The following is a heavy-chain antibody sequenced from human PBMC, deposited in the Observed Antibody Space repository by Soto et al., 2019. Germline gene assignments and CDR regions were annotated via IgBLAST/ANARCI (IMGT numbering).Heavy chain of an antibody. CDR2: ISSSSSYI. CDR1: GLTFSTYS. V-gene: IGHV3-21*01. J-gene: IGHJ4*02. CDR3: ARDQPGYSYGYGLGY. D-gene: IGHD5-18*01. Sequence: EVQLVESGGGLVKPGGSLRLSCAASGLTFSTYSMTWVGQAPGKGLEWVSSISSSSSYIYYADSVKGRFTISRDNAKNSLYLQMNSLRAEDTAVYYCARDQPGYSYGYGLGYWGQGTLVTVSS.